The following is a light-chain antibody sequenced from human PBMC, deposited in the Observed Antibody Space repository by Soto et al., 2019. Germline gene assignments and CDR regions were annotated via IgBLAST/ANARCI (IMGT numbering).Light chain of an antibody. CDR3: QQYNRYSGM. CDR2: GAS. V-gene: IGKV1-5*01. Sequence: DIEMTQSPLTLSASVGDRVTITCRASQSINNWLAWYQQKPGKAPKLLLYGASSRDSGVPPRFSGSGYGTEFTLSISSLQPDDLATYYCQQYNRYSGMFGQGTKVDI. CDR1: QSINNW. J-gene: IGKJ1*01.